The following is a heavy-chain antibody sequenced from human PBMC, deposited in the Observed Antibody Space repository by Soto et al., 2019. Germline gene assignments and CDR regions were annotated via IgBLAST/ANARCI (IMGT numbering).Heavy chain of an antibody. D-gene: IGHD1-26*01. J-gene: IGHJ4*02. Sequence: QVQLVQSGAEVKKPGASVKVSCKATGYTFTSYAMHWVRQAPGQRLEWMGWINAGNGNTKYSQKFQGRVTITRDTSASTAYMELSSLRSEDTAVYYCARDFTGSYLGLDYWGQGTLVTVSS. V-gene: IGHV1-3*01. CDR3: ARDFTGSYLGLDY. CDR1: GYTFTSYA. CDR2: INAGNGNT.